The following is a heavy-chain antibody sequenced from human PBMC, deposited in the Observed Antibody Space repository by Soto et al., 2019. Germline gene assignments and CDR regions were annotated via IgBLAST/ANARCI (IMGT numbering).Heavy chain of an antibody. CDR2: IIPMFGTP. J-gene: IGHJ4*02. Sequence: QVQLVQSGAEVKKPGSSLKVSCKTSGVTFSTSGIRWVRQGPGQGLEWMGGIIPMFGTPKYELTFQGRVSITADHYATIAFLSSSGDSYDGTAIYYWARVSLSICGGGNCYRLDSYFDCWGQWSQVDVSA. CDR3: ARVSLSICGGGNCYRLDSYFDC. D-gene: IGHD2-21*01. V-gene: IGHV1-69*01. CDR1: GVTFSTSG.